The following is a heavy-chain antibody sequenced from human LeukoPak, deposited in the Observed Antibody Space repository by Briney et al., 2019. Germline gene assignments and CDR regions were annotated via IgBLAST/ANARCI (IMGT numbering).Heavy chain of an antibody. V-gene: IGHV1-3*01. J-gene: IGHJ4*02. CDR3: ARGGLVVAATIDY. CDR2: INAGNGNR. D-gene: IGHD2-15*01. Sequence: ASVTVSCKATGYTFTSYAMHWVRQAPGQRLEWMGWINAGNGNRKYSQKFQGRVTITRDTSASTAYMELSSLRSEDTAVYYCARGGLVVAATIDYWGQGTLVTVSS. CDR1: GYTFTSYA.